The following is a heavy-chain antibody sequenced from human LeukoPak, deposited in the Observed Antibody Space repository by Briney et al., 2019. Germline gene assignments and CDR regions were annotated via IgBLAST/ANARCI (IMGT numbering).Heavy chain of an antibody. D-gene: IGHD3-9*01. J-gene: IGHJ4*02. CDR3: ARYLYDKTGRPLDS. CDR1: GDSINSGVSY. CDR2: IYYSGSAGST. V-gene: IGHV4-39*01. Sequence: SETLSLTCSVSGDSINSGVSYWAWIRQPPGKGQEWIGTIYYSGSAGSTYYNPSLKSRVTISVDTSKNQFSLNLSSVSAADTAIYYCARYLYDKTGRPLDSWGPGTLVTVSS.